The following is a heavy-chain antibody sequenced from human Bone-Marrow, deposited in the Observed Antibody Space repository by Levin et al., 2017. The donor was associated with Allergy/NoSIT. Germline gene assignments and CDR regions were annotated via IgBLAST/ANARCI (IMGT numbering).Heavy chain of an antibody. CDR1: GFTFSSYA. V-gene: IGHV3-23*01. J-gene: IGHJ4*02. D-gene: IGHD3-10*01. CDR3: AKTWGSGSYYNDPVDY. CDR2: ISGSGGST. Sequence: PGGSLRLSCAASGFTFSSYAMSWVRQAPGKGLEWVSAISGSGGSTYYADSVKGRFTISRDNSKNTLYLQMNSLRAEDTAVYYCAKTWGSGSYYNDPVDYWGQGTLVTVSS.